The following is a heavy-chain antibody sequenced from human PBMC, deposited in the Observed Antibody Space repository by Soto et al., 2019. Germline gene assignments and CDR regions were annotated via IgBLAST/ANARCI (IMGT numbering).Heavy chain of an antibody. CDR2: IWYDGGNK. Sequence: QVHLVESGGGVVHPGRSLRLSCAASGFTFSSYGMNWVRQAPGKGLEWVAIIWYDGGNKYYADSVKGRFTISRDNSNNTVYLQMNSLRAEDTAMYDCARRGDDYGDYYFDHWGQGALVTVTS. D-gene: IGHD4-17*01. CDR1: GFTFSSYG. CDR3: ARRGDDYGDYYFDH. V-gene: IGHV3-33*01. J-gene: IGHJ4*02.